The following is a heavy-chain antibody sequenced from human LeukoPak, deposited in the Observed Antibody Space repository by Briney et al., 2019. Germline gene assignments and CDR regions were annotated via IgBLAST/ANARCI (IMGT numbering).Heavy chain of an antibody. V-gene: IGHV3-23*01. CDR1: GFTFSSYA. D-gene: IGHD2-15*01. J-gene: IGHJ4*02. CDR3: AKDPGVGYCSGGSCYGEDY. CDR2: ISGSGGST. Sequence: GGSLRLSCAASGFTFSSYAMSWVRQAPAKGLEWVSAISGSGGSTYYADSVKGRFTISRDNSKNTLYLQMNSLRAEDTAVYYCAKDPGVGYCSGGSCYGEDYWGQGTLVTVSS.